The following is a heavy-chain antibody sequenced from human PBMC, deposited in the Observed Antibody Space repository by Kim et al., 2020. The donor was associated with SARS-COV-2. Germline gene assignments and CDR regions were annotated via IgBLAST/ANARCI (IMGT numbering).Heavy chain of an antibody. D-gene: IGHD2-21*01. J-gene: IGHJ4*02. CDR3: ARGSGECGGDCYLPPGFG. V-gene: IGHV3-30-3*01. Sequence: GGSLRLSCAASGFTFSSYAMHWVRQAPGKGLEWVAVISYDGSNKYYADSVKGRFTISRDNSKNTLYLQMNSLRAEDTAVYYCARGSGECGGDCYLPPGFGWGQGTLVTVSS. CDR2: ISYDGSNK. CDR1: GFTFSSYA.